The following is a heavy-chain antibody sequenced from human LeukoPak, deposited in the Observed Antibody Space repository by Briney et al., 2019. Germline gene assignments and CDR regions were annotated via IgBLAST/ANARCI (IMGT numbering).Heavy chain of an antibody. D-gene: IGHD1-26*01. CDR2: CRDKANSYTT. Sequence: GGSLRLSCAASGFTFSTYSMNWVRQAPGKGLEWVGRCRDKANSYTTEYAASVKGRFTISRGDSKNSLDLQMNSLEPEDTAVYYCARLLGANDWGQGTLVTVSS. J-gene: IGHJ4*02. CDR1: GFTFSTYS. CDR3: ARLLGAND. V-gene: IGHV3-72*01.